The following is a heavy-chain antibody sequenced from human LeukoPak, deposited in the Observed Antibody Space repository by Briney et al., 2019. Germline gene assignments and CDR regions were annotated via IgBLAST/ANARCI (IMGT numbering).Heavy chain of an antibody. Sequence: PSETLSLTCTVSGYSISSGYYWGWIRQPPGKGLEWIGSIYHSGSTYYNPSLKSRVTISVDTSKNQFSLKLSSVAAADTAVYYCARDLGSHLVWYFDLWGRGTLVTVSS. V-gene: IGHV4-38-2*02. J-gene: IGHJ2*01. CDR1: GYSISSGYY. CDR2: IYHSGST. CDR3: ARDLGSHLVWYFDL. D-gene: IGHD2-15*01.